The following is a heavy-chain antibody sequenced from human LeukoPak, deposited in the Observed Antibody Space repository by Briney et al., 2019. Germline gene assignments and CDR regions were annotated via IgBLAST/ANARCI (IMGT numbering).Heavy chain of an antibody. CDR1: SGSLSSSY. D-gene: IGHD6-13*01. J-gene: IGHJ4*02. V-gene: IGHV4-59*01. CDR2: IYYSGST. CDR3: ARGGIAAAGLLFDY. Sequence: SETLSLTCTVSSGSLSSSYWNWIRQLPGKGLEWIWFIYYSGSTNYNPSLKSRVTISVDTSKNQFSLKLSSVTAADTAVYYCARGGIAAAGLLFDYWGQGTLVTVSS.